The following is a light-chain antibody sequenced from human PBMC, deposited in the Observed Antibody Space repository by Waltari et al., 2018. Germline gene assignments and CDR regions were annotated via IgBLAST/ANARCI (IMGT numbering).Light chain of an antibody. CDR2: GAV. J-gene: IGKJ1*01. Sequence: EIVMTQSPATLSVSPGEGATLSCRASQRVNRNLSWYQQKPGQAPRLLIYGAVTRATDVPARFGGSGSGTEFTLTISTLQSEDFAVYYCQQYDNWPQTFGQGTRVEI. CDR3: QQYDNWPQT. CDR1: QRVNRN. V-gene: IGKV3-15*01.